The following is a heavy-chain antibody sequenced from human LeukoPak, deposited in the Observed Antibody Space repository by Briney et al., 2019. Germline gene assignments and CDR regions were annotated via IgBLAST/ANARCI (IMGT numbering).Heavy chain of an antibody. CDR3: ARPGIVGAPGYFDY. V-gene: IGHV4-39*01. CDR1: GGSISSSSYY. Sequence: SETLSLTCTVSGGSISSSSYYWGWIRQPPGKGLEWIGSIHYSGSTYYNPSLKSRVTISVDTSKNQFSLKLSSVTAADTAVYYCARPGIVGAPGYFDYWGQGTLVTVSS. CDR2: IHYSGST. J-gene: IGHJ4*02. D-gene: IGHD1-26*01.